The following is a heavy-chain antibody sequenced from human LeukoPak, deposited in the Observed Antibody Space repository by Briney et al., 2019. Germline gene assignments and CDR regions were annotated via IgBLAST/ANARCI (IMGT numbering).Heavy chain of an antibody. V-gene: IGHV4-59*08. Sequence: SETLSLTCTVSGVSISSYYWSWIRQPPGKGLEWIGYIYYSGSTNYNPSLKSRVTISVDTSKNQFSLKLSSVTAADTAVYYCARLPGFRDAFDIWGQGTMVTVSS. J-gene: IGHJ3*02. CDR3: ARLPGFRDAFDI. CDR1: GVSISSYY. CDR2: IYYSGST.